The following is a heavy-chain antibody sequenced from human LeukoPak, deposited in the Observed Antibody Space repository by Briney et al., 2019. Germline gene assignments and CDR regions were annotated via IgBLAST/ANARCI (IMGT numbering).Heavy chain of an antibody. CDR2: IYYSGST. V-gene: IGHV4-59*12. Sequence: NPSETLSLTCTVSGGSISSYYWSWIRQPPGKGLEWIGYIYYSGSTNYNPSLKSRVTMSVDTSKNQFSLKLSSVTAADTAVYYCARNSLPSGGALGFDYWGQGTLVTVSS. D-gene: IGHD3-16*01. J-gene: IGHJ4*02. CDR1: GGSISSYY. CDR3: ARNSLPSGGALGFDY.